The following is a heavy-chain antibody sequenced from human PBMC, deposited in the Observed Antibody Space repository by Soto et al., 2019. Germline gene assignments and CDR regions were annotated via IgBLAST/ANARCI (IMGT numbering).Heavy chain of an antibody. CDR2: FIPIFGAA. J-gene: IGHJ6*02. Sequence: QVQLVQSGAEVKKPGSSVKVSCKASGGTFSSYAISWVRQAPGQGLEWMGGFIPIFGAADYAQNFQGRVTIAADESTSTAYMELSSLRSEDTAVYYCASPRDNHYYNGMDVWGQGTTVTVSS. D-gene: IGHD1-1*01. CDR1: GGTFSSYA. V-gene: IGHV1-69*12. CDR3: ASPRDNHYYNGMDV.